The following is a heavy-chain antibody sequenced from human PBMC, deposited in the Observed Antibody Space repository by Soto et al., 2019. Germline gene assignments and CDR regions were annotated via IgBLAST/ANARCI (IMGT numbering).Heavy chain of an antibody. CDR2: IYHSGST. CDR3: AREARGVIYYSGVDV. J-gene: IGHJ6*02. Sequence: SETLSLTCAVSGYSISSGYYWGWIRQPPGKGLEWIGSIYHSGSTYYNPSLKSRVTISVDTSKNQFSLKLSSVTAADTAVYYCAREARGVIYYSGVDVWGQGTTVTVSS. CDR1: GYSISSGYY. D-gene: IGHD3-10*01. V-gene: IGHV4-38-2*02.